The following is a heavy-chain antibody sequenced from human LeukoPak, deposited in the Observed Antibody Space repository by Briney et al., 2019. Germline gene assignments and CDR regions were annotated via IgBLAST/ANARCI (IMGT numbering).Heavy chain of an antibody. D-gene: IGHD3-3*01. CDR2: IYYSGST. CDR3: ARGRYYFDY. J-gene: IGHJ4*02. CDR1: GDSVSSGSYY. Sequence: SETLSLTCTVSGDSVSSGSYYWSWIRQPPGKGLEWIGYIYYSGSTNCNPSFKSRVTISVDTSKNQFSLNLSSVTAADTAVYYCARGRYYFDYWGQGTLVTVSS. V-gene: IGHV4-61*01.